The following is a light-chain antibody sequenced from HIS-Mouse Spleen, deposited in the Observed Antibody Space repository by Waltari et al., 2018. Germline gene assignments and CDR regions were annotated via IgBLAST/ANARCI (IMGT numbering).Light chain of an antibody. CDR1: ALPKKY. CDR2: EDS. Sequence: SYELTQPPSVSVSPGQTARITCSGDALPKKYAYWYQQKSGQAPVPGIYEDSKRPSGIPGRFSGSSSGTMATLTISGAQVEDEADYYCYSTDSSGNHRVFGGGTKLTVL. V-gene: IGLV3-10*01. CDR3: YSTDSSGNHRV. J-gene: IGLJ2*01.